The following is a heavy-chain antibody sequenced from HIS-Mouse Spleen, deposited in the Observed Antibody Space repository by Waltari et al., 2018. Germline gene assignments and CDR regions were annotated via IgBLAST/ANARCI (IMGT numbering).Heavy chain of an antibody. D-gene: IGHD6-13*01. CDR1: GGSISSSSSY. J-gene: IGHJ2*01. CDR3: AREIPYSSSWYDWYFDL. V-gene: IGHV4-39*07. Sequence: QLQLQESGPGLVKPSETLSLTCTVPGGSISSSSSYLGWIRQPPGKGLEWIGSIHYSGSTYYNPSLKSRVTISVDTSKNQFSLKLSSVTAADTAVYYCAREIPYSSSWYDWYFDLWGRGTLVTVSS. CDR2: IHYSGST.